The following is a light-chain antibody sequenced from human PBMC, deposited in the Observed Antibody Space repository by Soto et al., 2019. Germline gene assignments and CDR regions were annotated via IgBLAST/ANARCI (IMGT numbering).Light chain of an antibody. CDR2: DTS. CDR1: RSIGTY. Sequence: DIRMTQSPSSLSASVGDRVTIACRASRSIGTYLNWYQQKPGKAPILLISDTSNLQSGVPVRFSGGGSGTDFSLTISSLQPEDFATYYCQQSYSSVHTFGQGTRLEIK. CDR3: QQSYSSVHT. J-gene: IGKJ2*01. V-gene: IGKV1-39*01.